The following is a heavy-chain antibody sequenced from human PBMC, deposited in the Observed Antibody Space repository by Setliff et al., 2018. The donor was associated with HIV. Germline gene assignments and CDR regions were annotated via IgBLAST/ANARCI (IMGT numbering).Heavy chain of an antibody. CDR3: ARDRADWNDEGSYYFDY. CDR2: ISYDGSHR. J-gene: IGHJ4*02. D-gene: IGHD1-1*01. V-gene: IGHV3-30*03. Sequence: GGSLRLSCLGTGFTFSNFWMSWVRQAPGQGLEWVGVISYDGSHRYFADSVKGRFTISRDIAYNTLYLQMNSLITDDTALYFCARDRADWNDEGSYYFDYWGQGTLVTVSS. CDR1: GFTFSNFW.